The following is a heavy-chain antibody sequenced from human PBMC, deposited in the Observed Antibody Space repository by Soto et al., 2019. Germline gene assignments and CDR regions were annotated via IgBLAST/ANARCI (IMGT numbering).Heavy chain of an antibody. D-gene: IGHD3-10*01. CDR3: ASSRTSGITMVRGPLCD. CDR2: IYYSGST. Sequence: SETLSLTCTVSGGSVSSGSYYWSWIRQPPGKGLEWIGYIYYSGSTNYNPSLKSRVTISVDTSKNQFSLKLSSVTAADTAVYYCASSRTSGITMVRGPLCDWGKGTLVTVSS. J-gene: IGHJ4*02. CDR1: GGSVSSGSYY. V-gene: IGHV4-61*01.